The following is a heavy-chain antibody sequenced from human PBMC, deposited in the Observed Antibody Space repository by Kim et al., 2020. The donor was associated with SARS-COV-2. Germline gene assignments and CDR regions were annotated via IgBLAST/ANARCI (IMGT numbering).Heavy chain of an antibody. V-gene: IGHV3-30*18. J-gene: IGHJ4*02. CDR1: GFTFSSYG. CDR3: AKSSVATTDFYDY. CDR2: ISYDGSNK. Sequence: GGSLRLSCAASGFTFSSYGMHWVRQAPGKGLEWVAVISYDGSNKYYADSVKGRFTISRDNSKNTLYLQMNSLRAEDTAVYYCAKSSVATTDFYDYWGQGTLVTVSS. D-gene: IGHD5-12*01.